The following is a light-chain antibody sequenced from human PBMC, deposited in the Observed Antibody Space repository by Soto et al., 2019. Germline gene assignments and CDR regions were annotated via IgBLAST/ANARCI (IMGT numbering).Light chain of an antibody. CDR1: QSVGNS. CDR2: RAS. V-gene: IGKV3-15*01. Sequence: EIVMTQFPATLSVSPEERATLFCRASQSVGNSLAWYQQKPGQAPRLLFYRASSRATGIAARFSGSGSGTEFTLTISSLQSEDFAVYYCQQYKNWYTFGQGTKLEIK. J-gene: IGKJ2*01. CDR3: QQYKNWYT.